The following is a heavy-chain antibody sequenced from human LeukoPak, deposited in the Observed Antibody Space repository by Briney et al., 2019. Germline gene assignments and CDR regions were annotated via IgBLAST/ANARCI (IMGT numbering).Heavy chain of an antibody. CDR2: IWYDGSNK. J-gene: IGHJ4*02. CDR1: GYTFSSYG. V-gene: IGHV3-33*06. D-gene: IGHD1-1*01. Sequence: PGRSLTLSCAVSGYTFSSYGKHGVRQAPGKALEGVTVIWYDGSNKYYADSVKGRFTISRDNSKNTLYLQMNSLRAEDTAVYYCAKESGRRSYCDYWGQGTMVTVSS. CDR3: AKESGRRSYCDY.